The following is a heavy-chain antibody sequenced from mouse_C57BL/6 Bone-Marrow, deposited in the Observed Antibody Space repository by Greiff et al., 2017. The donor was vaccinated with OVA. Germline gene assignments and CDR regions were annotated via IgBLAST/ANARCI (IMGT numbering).Heavy chain of an antibody. Sequence: VQLQQPGTELVKPGASVKLSCKASGYTFTSYWMHLVKQRPGQGLEWIGNINPSNGGTNYNEKFKSKATLTVDKSSSTAYMQLSSLTSEDSAVYYCARNSSSYVDYFDYWGQGTTLTVSS. J-gene: IGHJ2*01. V-gene: IGHV1-53*01. CDR2: INPSNGGT. CDR3: ARNSSSYVDYFDY. CDR1: GYTFTSYW. D-gene: IGHD3-2*02.